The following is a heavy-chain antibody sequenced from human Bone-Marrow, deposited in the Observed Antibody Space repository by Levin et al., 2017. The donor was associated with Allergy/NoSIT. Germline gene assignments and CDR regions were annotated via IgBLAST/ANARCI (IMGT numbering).Heavy chain of an antibody. CDR1: GFIFSSSS. V-gene: IGHV3-23*01. D-gene: IGHD3/OR15-3a*01. CDR2: ISGSDDST. CDR3: AKVRRGLDAFDI. Sequence: GESLKISCAASGFIFSSSSMSWVRQAPGKGLEWVSSISGSDDSTYYTDSVKGRLTISRDNSKNTIYLQMNSLRAADTAVYYCAKVRRGLDAFDIWGQGTMVTVSS. J-gene: IGHJ3*02.